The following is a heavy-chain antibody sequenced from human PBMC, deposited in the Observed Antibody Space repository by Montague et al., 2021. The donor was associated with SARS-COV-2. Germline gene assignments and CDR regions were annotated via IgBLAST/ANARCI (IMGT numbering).Heavy chain of an antibody. Sequence: TLSLTCNVSGGSIKTTEYYWGWIRQSPLKGLEWIGYVYVSGTTXXNPXXXTRTTISIDTSKSQFPLKLRSVTAADTAVYFCVRAADNYYPSGPLVGFDLWGLGTLVTVSS. D-gene: IGHD3-10*01. V-gene: IGHV4-30-4*01. CDR1: GGSIKTTEYY. CDR2: VYVSGTT. CDR3: VRAADNYYPSGPLVGFDL. J-gene: IGHJ4*02.